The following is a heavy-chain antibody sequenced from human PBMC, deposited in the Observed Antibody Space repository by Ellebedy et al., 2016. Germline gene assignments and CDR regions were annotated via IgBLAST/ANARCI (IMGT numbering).Heavy chain of an antibody. J-gene: IGHJ3*02. Sequence: GESLKISXAASGFTFSSYGMHWVRQAPGKGLEWVAVIWYDGSNKYYADSVKGRFTISRDNSKNTLYLQMNSLRAEDTAVYYCARWTYGSGSYYGAFDIWGQGTMVTVSS. CDR2: IWYDGSNK. CDR1: GFTFSSYG. CDR3: ARWTYGSGSYYGAFDI. V-gene: IGHV3-33*08. D-gene: IGHD3-10*01.